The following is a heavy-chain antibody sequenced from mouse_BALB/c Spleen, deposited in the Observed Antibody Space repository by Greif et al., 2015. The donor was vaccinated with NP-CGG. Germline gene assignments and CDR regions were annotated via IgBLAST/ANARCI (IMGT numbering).Heavy chain of an antibody. J-gene: IGHJ4*01. D-gene: IGHD4-1*01. Sequence: LVESGPELVKPGASVKMSCKASGYTFTSYVMHWVKQKPGRGLEWIGYINPYNDGTKYNEKFKGKATLTSDKSSSTAYMELSSRTSEDSAVYYCARVGLYYYAMDYWGQGTSVTVSS. CDR2: INPYNDGT. V-gene: IGHV1-14*01. CDR3: ARVGLYYYAMDY. CDR1: GYTFTSYV.